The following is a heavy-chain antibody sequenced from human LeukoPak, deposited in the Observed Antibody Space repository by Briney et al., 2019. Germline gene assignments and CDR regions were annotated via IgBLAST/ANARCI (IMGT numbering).Heavy chain of an antibody. Sequence: GRTLRLSCAASGFTFSSYGMHWVRQAPGKGLEWVAVIWYDGSNKYYADSVKGRFTISRDNSKNTLYLQMNSLRAEDTAVYYCARGPPYGDYGWVDYWGQASVVSASS. CDR1: GFTFSSYG. CDR2: IWYDGSNK. CDR3: ARGPPYGDYGWVDY. V-gene: IGHV3-33*01. D-gene: IGHD4-17*01. J-gene: IGHJ4*02.